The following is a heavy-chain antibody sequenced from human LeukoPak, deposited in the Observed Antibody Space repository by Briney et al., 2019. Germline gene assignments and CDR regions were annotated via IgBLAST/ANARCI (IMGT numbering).Heavy chain of an antibody. J-gene: IGHJ4*02. CDR3: ARVYSSSFYFDY. D-gene: IGHD6-13*01. Sequence: GGSLRLSCAVSGFTFSGFWMSWSRQAPGKGLEWVASINSDGSGGYYADVVKGRFTISRDNAKNSLYLQMNSLRAEDTAVYYCARVYSSSFYFDYWGQGSLVTVSS. CDR1: GFTFSGFW. CDR2: INSDGSGG. V-gene: IGHV3-7*01.